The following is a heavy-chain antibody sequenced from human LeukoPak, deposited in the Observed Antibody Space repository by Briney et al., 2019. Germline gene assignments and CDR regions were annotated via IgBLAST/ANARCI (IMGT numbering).Heavy chain of an antibody. D-gene: IGHD1-26*01. CDR2: IIPIFGTA. CDR3: ARVVGVTDAFDI. Sequence: SVKVSCKASGGTFSSYAISWVRQAPGQGLEWMGGIIPIFGTANYAQKFQGRVTITADESTSTAYMELSSLRSDDTAVYYCARVVGVTDAFDIWGQGTMVTVSS. V-gene: IGHV1-69*13. J-gene: IGHJ3*02. CDR1: GGTFSSYA.